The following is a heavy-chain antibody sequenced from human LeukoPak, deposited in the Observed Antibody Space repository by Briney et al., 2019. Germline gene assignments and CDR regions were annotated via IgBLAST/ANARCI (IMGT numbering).Heavy chain of an antibody. CDR1: RFTVTNSY. J-gene: IGHJ4*02. Sequence: PGGSLRLSCAASRFTVTNSYMSWVRQAPGKGLEWVSVIYDGDNTNYPDSVKGRFTISRDSSKNTLYLQMNSLRADDTAVYFCARASQWLASDNWGQGTLVTVSS. CDR3: ARASQWLASDN. D-gene: IGHD6-19*01. V-gene: IGHV3-66*01. CDR2: IYDGDNT.